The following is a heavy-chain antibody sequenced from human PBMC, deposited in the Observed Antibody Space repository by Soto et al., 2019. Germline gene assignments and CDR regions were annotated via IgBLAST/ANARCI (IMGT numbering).Heavy chain of an antibody. CDR1: GGSISSGGYY. CDR3: ARESKSDDFWSGYGIN. Sequence: SETLSLTCTVSGGSISSGGYYWSWIRQHPGKGLEWIGYIYYSGSTYYNPSLKSRVTISVDTSKNQFSLKLSSVTAADTAVYYCARESKSDDFWSGYGINWGQGTLVTVSS. V-gene: IGHV4-31*03. CDR2: IYYSGST. J-gene: IGHJ1*01. D-gene: IGHD3-3*01.